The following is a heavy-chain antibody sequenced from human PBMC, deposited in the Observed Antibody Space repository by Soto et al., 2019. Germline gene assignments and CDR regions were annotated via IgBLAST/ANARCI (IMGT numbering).Heavy chain of an antibody. J-gene: IGHJ4*02. Sequence: EVQLVESGGGLVKPGGSLRLSCAASGFIFSSYSMNWVRQAPGKGLEWVSCISSSGSHAYYADSVKGRFTISRDNAKESLLLQMNSLRAEDTAVYYCARDRDGYNPVDYWGQGTLVTVSS. CDR3: ARDRDGYNPVDY. V-gene: IGHV3-21*01. CDR2: ISSSGSHA. D-gene: IGHD1-1*01. CDR1: GFIFSSYS.